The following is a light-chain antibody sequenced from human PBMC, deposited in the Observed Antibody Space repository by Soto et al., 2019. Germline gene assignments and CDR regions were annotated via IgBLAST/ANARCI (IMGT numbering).Light chain of an antibody. J-gene: IGLJ3*02. V-gene: IGLV2-14*01. Sequence: VLTQPASVSGSPGQSITISCTGTSSDIGGYNYVSWYQQFPGKAPKLMISEVNNRPSGVSSRFSGSRSGNTASLTIPGVQAEDEAAYYCSSYTSSGTWVFGGGTKVTVL. CDR3: SSYTSSGTWV. CDR1: SSDIGGYNY. CDR2: EVN.